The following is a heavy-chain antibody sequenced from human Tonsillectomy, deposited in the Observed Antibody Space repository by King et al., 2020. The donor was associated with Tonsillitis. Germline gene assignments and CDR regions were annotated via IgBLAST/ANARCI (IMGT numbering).Heavy chain of an antibody. CDR2: ISSSSSYI. D-gene: IGHD2-2*02. Sequence: VQLVESGGGLVKPGGSLRLSCAASGFTFSSYSMNWVRQAPGKGLEWVSSISSSSSYIYYADSVKGRFTISRDNAKNSLYQQMNSLRAEDTAVYYCATAYCSSTSCYTDYYYYYMDVWGKGTTVTVSS. V-gene: IGHV3-21*01. J-gene: IGHJ6*03. CDR3: ATAYCSSTSCYTDYYYYYMDV. CDR1: GFTFSSYS.